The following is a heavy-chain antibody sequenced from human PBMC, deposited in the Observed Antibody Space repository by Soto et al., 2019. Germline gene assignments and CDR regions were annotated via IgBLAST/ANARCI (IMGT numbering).Heavy chain of an antibody. CDR2: IIPIFGTA. CDR1: GGTFSSYA. CDR3: ARALYSYCISTSCYAPNWFDP. D-gene: IGHD2-2*01. J-gene: IGHJ5*02. V-gene: IGHV1-69*13. Sequence: ASVKVSCKASGGTFSSYAISWVRQAPGQGLEWMGGIIPIFGTANYAQKFQGRVTITADESTSTAYMELSSLRSEDTAVYYCARALYSYCISTSCYAPNWFDPWGQGTLVTVSS.